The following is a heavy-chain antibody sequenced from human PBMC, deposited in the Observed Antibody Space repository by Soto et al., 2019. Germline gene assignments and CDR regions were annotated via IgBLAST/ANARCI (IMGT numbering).Heavy chain of an antibody. D-gene: IGHD1-26*01. CDR2: INAGNGNT. V-gene: IGHV1-3*01. CDR3: ASGHSDGALVDYYYYGMDV. CDR1: GYTFTSYA. J-gene: IGHJ6*02. Sequence: QVQLVQSGAEVKKPGASVKVSCKASGYTFTSYAMHWVRQAPGQRLEWMGWINAGNGNTKYSQKFQGRVTITLDTSASTAYMALSSVRSEDTAVYYCASGHSDGALVDYYYYGMDVWGQGTKVTASS.